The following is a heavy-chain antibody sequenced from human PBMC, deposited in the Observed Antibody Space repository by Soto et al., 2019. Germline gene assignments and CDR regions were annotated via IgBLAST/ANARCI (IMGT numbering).Heavy chain of an antibody. CDR1: GGTFSSYA. Sequence: SVKVSCKASGGTFSSYAISWVRQAPGQGLEWMGGIIPIFGTANYAQKFQGRVTITADESTSTAYMELSSLRSEDTAVYYCASGVDSSGYYSYNWFDPWGQGTLVTVSS. D-gene: IGHD3-22*01. V-gene: IGHV1-69*13. J-gene: IGHJ5*02. CDR2: IIPIFGTA. CDR3: ASGVDSSGYYSYNWFDP.